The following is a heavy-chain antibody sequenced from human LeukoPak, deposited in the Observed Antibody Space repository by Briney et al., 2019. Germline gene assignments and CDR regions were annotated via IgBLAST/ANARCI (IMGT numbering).Heavy chain of an antibody. D-gene: IGHD4-23*01. CDR2: IYYSGST. CDR3: ARDYGGNVWYFDL. CDR1: GGSISSGGYY. J-gene: IGHJ2*01. Sequence: SETLSLTCTVSGGSISSGGYYWSWIRQHPGTGLEWIGYIYYSGSTYYNPSLKSRVTISVDTSKNQFSLKLSSVTAADTAVYYCARDYGGNVWYFDLWGRGTLVTVSS. V-gene: IGHV4-31*03.